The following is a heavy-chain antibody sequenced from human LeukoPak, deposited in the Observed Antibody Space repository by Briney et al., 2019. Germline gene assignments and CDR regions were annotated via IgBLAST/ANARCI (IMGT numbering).Heavy chain of an antibody. D-gene: IGHD7-27*01. V-gene: IGHV1-2*06. J-gene: IGHJ4*02. CDR3: ARDLSSTSNWEFDY. CDR1: GYTFIDYF. CDR2: LNPNNGDT. Sequence: GASVKVSCKTSGYTFIDYFMHWVRQAPGQGLEWMGRLNPNNGDTYYAQDFQGRVTMTRDTSISTAYMELSRLTSDDTAVYYCARDLSSTSNWEFDYWGQGTLVTVSS.